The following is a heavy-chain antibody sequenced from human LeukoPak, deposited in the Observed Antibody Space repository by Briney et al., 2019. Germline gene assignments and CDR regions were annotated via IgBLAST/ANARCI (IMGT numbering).Heavy chain of an antibody. J-gene: IGHJ4*02. D-gene: IGHD2/OR15-2a*01. CDR1: GYTLTELS. CDR2: FDPEDGET. CDR3: ARAAIRGPDPSTFDFDY. Sequence: ASVKVSCKVSGYTLTELSMHWVRQAPGKGLEWMGGFDPEDGETIYAQKFQGRVTMTEDTSTDTAYMELSSLRSEDTAVYYCARAAIRGPDPSTFDFDYWGQGTLVTVSS. V-gene: IGHV1-24*01.